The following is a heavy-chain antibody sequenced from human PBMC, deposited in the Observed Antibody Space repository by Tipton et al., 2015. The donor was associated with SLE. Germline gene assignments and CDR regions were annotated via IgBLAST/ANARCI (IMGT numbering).Heavy chain of an antibody. V-gene: IGHV4-34*01. D-gene: IGHD2-8*01. CDR3: ARHSRMVY. CDR2: INHSGST. CDR1: GGSFSGYY. J-gene: IGHJ4*02. Sequence: LRLSCAVYGGSFSGYYWSWIRQPPGKGLEWIGEINHSGSTYYNPSLKSRVTISVDTSKNQFSLKLSSVTAADTAVYYCARHSRMVYWGQGTLVTVSS.